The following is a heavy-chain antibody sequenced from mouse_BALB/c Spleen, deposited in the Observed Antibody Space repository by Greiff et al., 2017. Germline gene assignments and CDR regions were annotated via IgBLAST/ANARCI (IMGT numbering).Heavy chain of an antibody. D-gene: IGHD2-3*01. Sequence: EVKLVESGPGLVKPSQSLSLTCTVTGYSITSDYAWNWIRQFPGNKLEWMGYISYSGSTSYNPSLKSRISITRDTSKNQFFLQLNSVTTEDTATYYCARYAIYDGYLFAYWGQGTLVTVSA. CDR1: GYSITSDYA. CDR2: ISYSGST. J-gene: IGHJ3*01. CDR3: ARYAIYDGYLFAY. V-gene: IGHV3-2*02.